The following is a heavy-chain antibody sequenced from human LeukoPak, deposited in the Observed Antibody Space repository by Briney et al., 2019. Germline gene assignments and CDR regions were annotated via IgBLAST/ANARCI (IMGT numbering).Heavy chain of an antibody. CDR3: AKVIAHLSYAMDV. D-gene: IGHD2-15*01. Sequence: GRSLRLSCAASGFTFDDYAMHWVRQPPGEGLEWVAGISRDSRVTGYADSVKGRFTISRDSGEKFVYLQMNSLRTEDTALYYCAKVIAHLSYAMDVWGQGTTVTVSS. J-gene: IGHJ6*02. CDR2: ISRDSRVT. V-gene: IGHV3-9*01. CDR1: GFTFDDYA.